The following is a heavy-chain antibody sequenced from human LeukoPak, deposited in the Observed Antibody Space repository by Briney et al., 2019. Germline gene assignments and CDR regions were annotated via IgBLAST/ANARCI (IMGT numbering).Heavy chain of an antibody. Sequence: ASVKVSCKASGYTFTGYYMHWVRQAPGQGLEWMGWINPNSGGTNYAQKFQGRVTMTRDTSISTAYMELSRLRSDDTAVYYCATGATTVTEFYYYYYMDVWGKGTTVTVSS. J-gene: IGHJ6*03. CDR1: GYTFTGYY. V-gene: IGHV1-2*02. D-gene: IGHD4-17*01. CDR3: ATGATTVTEFYYYYYMDV. CDR2: INPNSGGT.